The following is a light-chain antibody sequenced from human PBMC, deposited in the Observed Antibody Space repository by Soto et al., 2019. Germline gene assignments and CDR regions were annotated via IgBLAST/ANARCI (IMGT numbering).Light chain of an antibody. Sequence: DIQMTQSPSSLSASLGDRVTITCRASQGIGNYLAWYQLQPGKVPKLLIYAASALQSGVPSRFSGSGSVTDFTLTISSLPPEDVATYFCQKYNSAPRTFGQGTKVEI. J-gene: IGKJ1*01. CDR1: QGIGNY. CDR2: AAS. V-gene: IGKV1-27*01. CDR3: QKYNSAPRT.